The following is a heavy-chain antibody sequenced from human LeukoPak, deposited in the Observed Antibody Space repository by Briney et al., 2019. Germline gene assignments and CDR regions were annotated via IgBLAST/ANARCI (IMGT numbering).Heavy chain of an antibody. CDR3: ARGAVAVDTAMVTAYYYGMDV. J-gene: IGHJ6*02. V-gene: IGHV1-2*04. CDR1: GYTFTGYY. Sequence: ASVKVSCKASGYTFTGYYMHWVRQAPGQGLEWMGWINPNSGGTNYAQKFQGWVTMTRDTSISTAYMELSRLRSDDTAVYYCARGAVAVDTAMVTAYYYGMDVWGQGTTVTVSS. D-gene: IGHD5-18*01. CDR2: INPNSGGT.